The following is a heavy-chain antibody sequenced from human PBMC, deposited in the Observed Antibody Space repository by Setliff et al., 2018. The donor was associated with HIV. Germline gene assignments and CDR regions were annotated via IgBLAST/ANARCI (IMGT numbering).Heavy chain of an antibody. Sequence: GGSLRLSCAASGFTFSSYNMNWVRQAPGKGLEWVSSISSTSTYTYYADSLKGRFTISRDNAKNSLYLQMHSLRVEDTAIYYCARDYTLWSGHPYYFDYWGQGTLVTVSS. V-gene: IGHV3-21*01. CDR1: GFTFSSYN. CDR3: ARDYTLWSGHPYYFDY. J-gene: IGHJ4*02. CDR2: ISSTSTYT. D-gene: IGHD3-3*01.